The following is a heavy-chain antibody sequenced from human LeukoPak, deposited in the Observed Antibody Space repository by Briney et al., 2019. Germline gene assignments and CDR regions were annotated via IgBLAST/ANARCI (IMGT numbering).Heavy chain of an antibody. CDR3: ARTGLGMYSFDY. D-gene: IGHD3/OR15-3a*01. J-gene: IGHJ4*02. CDR1: GFTFSTYN. Sequence: PGGSLRLSCAASGFTFSTYNMNWVRRTPGKGLEWVSSITSSSTYMFYADSVRGRFTISRDNAENSLYLQMNSLRLEDTAVYYCARTGLGMYSFDYWGQGTLVTVSS. CDR2: ITSSSTYM. V-gene: IGHV3-21*01.